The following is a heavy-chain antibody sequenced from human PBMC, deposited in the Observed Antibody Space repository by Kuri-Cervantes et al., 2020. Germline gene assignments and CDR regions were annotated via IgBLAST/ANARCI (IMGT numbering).Heavy chain of an antibody. Sequence: GESLKISCAASGFTFDDYGMSWVRQAPGKGLEWVSGINWNGGSTGYADSVKGRFTISRDNAKNSLYLQMNSLRAEDTALYYCAKGVGDLNYGMDVWGQGTTVTVSS. J-gene: IGHJ6*02. CDR3: AKGVGDLNYGMDV. V-gene: IGHV3-20*04. D-gene: IGHD1-26*01. CDR2: INWNGGST. CDR1: GFTFDDYG.